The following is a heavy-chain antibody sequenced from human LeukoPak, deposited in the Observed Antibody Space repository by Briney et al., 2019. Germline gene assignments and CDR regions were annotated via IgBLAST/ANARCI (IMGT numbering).Heavy chain of an antibody. CDR3: ASTSGYSYEFDY. V-gene: IGHV1-69*05. J-gene: IGHJ4*02. Sequence: SVKVSCKASGGTFSSYAISRVRQAPGQGLEWMGGTIPIFGTANYAQKFQGRVTITTDESTSTAYMELSSLRSEDTAVYYCASTSGYSYEFDYWGQGTLVTVSS. CDR2: TIPIFGTA. CDR1: GGTFSSYA. D-gene: IGHD5-18*01.